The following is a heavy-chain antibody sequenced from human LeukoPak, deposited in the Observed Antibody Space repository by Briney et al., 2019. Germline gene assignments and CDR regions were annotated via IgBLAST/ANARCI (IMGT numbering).Heavy chain of an antibody. V-gene: IGHV3-48*01. Sequence: GGSLRLSCAASGFTFSSYSMNWVRQDPGKGLEWVSYIGSSSSTIYYADSVKGRFTISRDNAKNSLYLQMNSLRAEDTAVYYCAREIVGATIYYYMDVWGKGTTVTVSS. J-gene: IGHJ6*03. CDR3: AREIVGATIYYYMDV. D-gene: IGHD1-26*01. CDR1: GFTFSSYS. CDR2: IGSSSSTI.